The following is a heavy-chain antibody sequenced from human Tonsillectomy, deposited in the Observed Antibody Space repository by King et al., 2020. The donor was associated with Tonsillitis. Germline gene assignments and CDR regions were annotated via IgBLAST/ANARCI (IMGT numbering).Heavy chain of an antibody. CDR1: GYSFSGFY. CDR2: TNPGSGAS. J-gene: IGHJ4*02. D-gene: IGHD2-2*01. CDR3: ARIFSSTTRPYYFDL. Sequence: QVQLVQSLTEVKKPGASVKVSCKASGYSFSGFYIHWVRQTPGQGLEWMGWTNPGSGASTYAHDYQGRLSLTSDTSISTAYLELRRLTSDDTAVYYCARIFSSTTRPYYFDLWGQGTLVTVSS. V-gene: IGHV1-2*02.